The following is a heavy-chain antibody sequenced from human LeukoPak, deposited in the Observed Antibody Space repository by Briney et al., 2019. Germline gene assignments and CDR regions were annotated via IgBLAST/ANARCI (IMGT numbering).Heavy chain of an antibody. CDR1: GFTFGAYY. CDR2: ISRSVSTI. D-gene: IGHD3-9*01. J-gene: IGHJ6*02. Sequence: GGSLRLSWAPSGFTFGAYYISCIRRAPGRGLGWVSYISRSVSTIYYADSVKGRFTISRDNAKNSLYLQMNGLRAEDTAVYYCARDQSSHYDILTGYLHYYYYGMDVWGQGTTVTVSS. V-gene: IGHV3-11*01. CDR3: ARDQSSHYDILTGYLHYYYYGMDV.